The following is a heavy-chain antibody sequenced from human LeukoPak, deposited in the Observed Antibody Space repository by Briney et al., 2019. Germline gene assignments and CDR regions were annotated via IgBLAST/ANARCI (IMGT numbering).Heavy chain of an antibody. V-gene: IGHV3-53*01. D-gene: IGHD1-26*01. CDR1: GFTVSSNY. CDR2: IRSDGST. CDR3: AREMYSGMYNDAFDI. J-gene: IGHJ3*02. Sequence: PGGSLRLSCTASGFTVSSNYMSWVRQAPGKGLERVSVIRSDGSTNHADSVKGRFTISRDNSKNTLYLQMNNLRAEDTAMYYCAREMYSGMYNDAFDIRGQGTKVTVSS.